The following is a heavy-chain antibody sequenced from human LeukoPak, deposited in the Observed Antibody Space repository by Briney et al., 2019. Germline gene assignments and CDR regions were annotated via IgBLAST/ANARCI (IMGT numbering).Heavy chain of an antibody. CDR2: INPNSGGT. J-gene: IGHJ6*02. D-gene: IGHD2-21*02. CDR3: ARDRVVTATSYYYYYYGMDV. CDR1: GYTFTGYY. Sequence: GASVKVSCKASGYTFTGYYMHWVRQAPGQGLEWMGWINPNSGGTNYAQKFQGRVTMTRDTSISTAYMELSRLRSDVTAVYYCARDRVVTATSYYYYYYGMDVWGQGTTVTVSS. V-gene: IGHV1-2*02.